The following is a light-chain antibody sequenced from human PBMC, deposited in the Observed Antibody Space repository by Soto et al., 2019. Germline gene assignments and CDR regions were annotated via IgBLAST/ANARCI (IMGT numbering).Light chain of an antibody. CDR2: GAS. CDR1: QSISSS. V-gene: IGKV3-15*01. Sequence: EIVMTQSPATLSVSPGERATLSCRASQSISSSLAWYQQKPGQAPRLLIHGASTRATSNPGRFSGSGSGTEFTLTISSLQSEDFAVYYCQQYNNWTFGQGTKVDIK. J-gene: IGKJ1*01. CDR3: QQYNNWT.